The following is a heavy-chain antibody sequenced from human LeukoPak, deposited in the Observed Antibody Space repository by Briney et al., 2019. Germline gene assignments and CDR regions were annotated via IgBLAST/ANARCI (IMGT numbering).Heavy chain of an antibody. CDR1: GGSISSGGYY. J-gene: IGHJ4*02. CDR2: IYYSGST. CDR3: ARDSHRYSSSSHLGY. Sequence: SETLSLTCTVSGGSISSGGYYWSWIRQHPGKGLEWIGYIYYSGSTYYNPSLKSRVTISVDTSKNQFSLKLSSVTAADTAVYYCARDSHRYSSSSHLGYWGQGTLVTVSS. D-gene: IGHD6-6*01. V-gene: IGHV4-31*03.